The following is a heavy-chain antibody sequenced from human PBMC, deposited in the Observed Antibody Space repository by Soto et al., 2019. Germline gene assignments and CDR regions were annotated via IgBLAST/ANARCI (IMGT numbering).Heavy chain of an antibody. J-gene: IGHJ4*02. CDR1: GGTFSSYA. V-gene: IGHV1-2*02. CDR3: ASGGSSNWPDF. CDR2: INANSGGT. Sequence: ASVKVSCKASGGTFSSYAISWVRQAPGQGLEWMGWINANSGGTNYPQKFQGRVTMTRDTSISTAYMELSSLRSDDTAVYYCASGGSSNWPDFWGQGTLVTVSS. D-gene: IGHD6-13*01.